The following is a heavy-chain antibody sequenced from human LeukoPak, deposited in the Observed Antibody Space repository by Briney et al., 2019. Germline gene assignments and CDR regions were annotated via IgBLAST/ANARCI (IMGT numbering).Heavy chain of an antibody. D-gene: IGHD3-10*01. V-gene: IGHV3-53*01. Sequence: GGSLRLSCAASGFTVSSNYMSWVRQAPGKGLEWVSVIYSGGSTYYADSVKGRFTISIDNSKNTLYLQMNSLRAEDTAVYYCARDKRESYGSGSYYKDYYYYGMDVWGQGTTVTVSS. CDR3: ARDKRESYGSGSYYKDYYYYGMDV. J-gene: IGHJ6*02. CDR1: GFTVSSNY. CDR2: IYSGGST.